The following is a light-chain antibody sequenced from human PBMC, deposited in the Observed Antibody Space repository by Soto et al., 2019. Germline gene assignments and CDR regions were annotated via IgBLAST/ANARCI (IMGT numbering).Light chain of an antibody. CDR1: SSDVGIYNY. J-gene: IGLJ1*01. CDR3: SSYTTSRTRV. CDR2: EVS. Sequence: QSALTQPASVSGSPGQSIAISCTGSSSDVGIYNYVSWYQQHPGKVPKLIIYEVSNRPSGVSNRFSGSKSGNTASLTISGLQAEDEDDYYCSSYTTSRTRVFGTGTKLTVL. V-gene: IGLV2-14*01.